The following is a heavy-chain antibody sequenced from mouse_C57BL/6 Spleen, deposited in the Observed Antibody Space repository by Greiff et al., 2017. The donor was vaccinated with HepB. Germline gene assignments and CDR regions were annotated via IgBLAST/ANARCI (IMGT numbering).Heavy chain of an antibody. V-gene: IGHV1-50*01. Sequence: VQLQQPGAELVKPGASVKLSCKASGYTFTSYWMQWVKQRPGQGLEWIGEIDPSDSYTNYNQKFKGKATLTVDTSSSTAYMQLSSLTSEDSAVYYCARGVQLRLRKDYAMDYWGQGTSVTVSS. J-gene: IGHJ4*01. CDR2: IDPSDSYT. CDR3: ARGVQLRLRKDYAMDY. CDR1: GYTFTSYW. D-gene: IGHD3-2*02.